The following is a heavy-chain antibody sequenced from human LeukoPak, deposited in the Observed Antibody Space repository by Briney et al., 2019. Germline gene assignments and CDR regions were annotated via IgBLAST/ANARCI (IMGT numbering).Heavy chain of an antibody. Sequence: SVKVSCKASGGTFSSYVISWVRQAPGQGLEWMGGIIPIFGTANYAQKFQGRVTITTDESTSTAYMELSSLRSEDTAVYYCARDLDAYRYYYMDVWGKGTTVTVSS. V-gene: IGHV1-69*05. D-gene: IGHD1-26*01. CDR3: ARDLDAYRYYYMDV. CDR1: GGTFSSYV. J-gene: IGHJ6*03. CDR2: IIPIFGTA.